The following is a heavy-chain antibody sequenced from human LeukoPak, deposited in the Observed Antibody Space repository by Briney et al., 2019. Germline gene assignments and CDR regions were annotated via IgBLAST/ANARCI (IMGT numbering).Heavy chain of an antibody. J-gene: IGHJ4*02. Sequence: PGGSLRLSCAASGLTFSSYWMHWVRHAPGKGLVWVSRINSDGSSTSYADSVKGLFTISRDNSKNTLYLQMNSLRAEDTAVYYCARDLDGYNPHFDYWGQGTLVTVSS. V-gene: IGHV3-74*01. CDR3: ARDLDGYNPHFDY. D-gene: IGHD5-24*01. CDR1: GLTFSSYW. CDR2: INSDGSST.